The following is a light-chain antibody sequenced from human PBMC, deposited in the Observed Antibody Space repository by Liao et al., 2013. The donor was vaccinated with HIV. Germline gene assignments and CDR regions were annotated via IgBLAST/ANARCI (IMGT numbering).Light chain of an antibody. V-gene: IGLV3-21*04. Sequence: SYVLTQPPSVSVAPGKTAGISCGGNNVGSTSVHWYQQKPGQAPVLVIYYDSDRPSGIPERISGSNFGSTATLTISRVEAGDEADYFCQVWGTTSDHWVFGGGTKLTVL. CDR2: YDS. J-gene: IGLJ3*02. CDR1: NVGSTS. CDR3: QVWGTTSDHWV.